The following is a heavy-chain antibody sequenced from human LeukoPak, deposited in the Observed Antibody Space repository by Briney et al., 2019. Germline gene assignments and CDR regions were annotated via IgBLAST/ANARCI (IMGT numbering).Heavy chain of an antibody. CDR2: ISGSGEFI. CDR3: ARDDSHGYHFFDS. CDR1: GFTFSSYS. D-gene: IGHD3-22*01. J-gene: IGHJ4*02. Sequence: GGSLRLSCAASGFTFSSYSMNWIRQAPGKGLEWVSSISGSGEFIYYGDSVKGRVTISRENGKNSLYLQMNSVRPEDMAVYYCARDDSHGYHFFDSWGRGTLVTVSS. V-gene: IGHV3-21*01.